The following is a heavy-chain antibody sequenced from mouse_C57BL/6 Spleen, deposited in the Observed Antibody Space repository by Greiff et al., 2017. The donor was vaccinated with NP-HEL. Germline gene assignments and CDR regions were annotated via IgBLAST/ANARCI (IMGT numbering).Heavy chain of an antibody. D-gene: IGHD1-1*01. J-gene: IGHJ4*01. V-gene: IGHV5-6*01. CDR2: ISSGGSYT. CDR1: GFTFSSYG. Sequence: EVKLMESGGDLVKPGGSLKLSCAASGFTFSSYGMSWVRQTPDKRLEWVATISSGGSYTYYPDSVKGRFTISRDNAKNTLYLQMSSLKSEDTAMYYCARHVDYYGSSEAMDYWGQGTSVTVSS. CDR3: ARHVDYYGSSEAMDY.